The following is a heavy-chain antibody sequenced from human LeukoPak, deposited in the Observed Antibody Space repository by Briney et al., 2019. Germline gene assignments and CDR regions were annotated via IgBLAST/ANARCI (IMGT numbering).Heavy chain of an antibody. CDR2: IYYSGST. CDR1: GYSISSGYF. CDR3: ALKLTSSGCYLDAFDI. Sequence: SETLSLTCTVSGYSISSGYFWGWIRQPPGKGLEWIGYIYYSGSTNYNPSLKSRVTISVDTSKNQFSLKLSSVTAADTAVYYCALKLTSSGCYLDAFDIWGQGTMVTVSS. D-gene: IGHD3-22*01. V-gene: IGHV4-38-2*02. J-gene: IGHJ3*02.